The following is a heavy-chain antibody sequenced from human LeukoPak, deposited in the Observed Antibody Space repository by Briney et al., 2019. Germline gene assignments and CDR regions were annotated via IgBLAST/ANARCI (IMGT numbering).Heavy chain of an antibody. CDR1: GFTFSTYG. J-gene: IGHJ4*02. V-gene: IGHV3-30*02. CDR2: IRFDASNK. CDR3: AKDRDSSGYYYGGPDY. Sequence: GGSLRLSCAASGFTFSTYGMDWVRQAPGKGLEWVAFIRFDASNKYYSDSVKGRFSISRDISKNTLYLQMNSLRPEDTAVYYCAKDRDSSGYYYGGPDYWGQGTLVTVSS. D-gene: IGHD3-22*01.